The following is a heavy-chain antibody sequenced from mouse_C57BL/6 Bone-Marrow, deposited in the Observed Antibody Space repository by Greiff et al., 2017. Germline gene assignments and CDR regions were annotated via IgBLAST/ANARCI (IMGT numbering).Heavy chain of an antibody. CDR3: ARALSTVVATDAMDY. CDR2: IWSGGST. D-gene: IGHD1-1*01. J-gene: IGHJ4*01. Sequence: VKLQESGPGLVQPSQSLSITCTVSGFSLTSYGVHWVRQSPGQGLEWLGVIWSGGSTDYNAAFISRLSISKDNSKSQVFFKMNSLQADHTAIYYCARALSTVVATDAMDYWGQGTSVTVSS. CDR1: GFSLTSYG. V-gene: IGHV2-2*01.